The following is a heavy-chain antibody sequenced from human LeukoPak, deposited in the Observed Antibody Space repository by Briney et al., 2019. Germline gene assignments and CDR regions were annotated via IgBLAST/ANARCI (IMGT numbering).Heavy chain of an antibody. J-gene: IGHJ6*02. V-gene: IGHV4-59*01. Sequence: SETLSLTCTVSGGSISSYYWSWIRQPPGKGLEWIGYIYYSGSTNYNPSLKSRVTISVDTSKNQFSLKLSSVTAADTAVYYCARVRGPDGGMDVWGQGTTVTVSS. CDR1: GGSISSYY. CDR3: ARVRGPDGGMDV. CDR2: IYYSGST. D-gene: IGHD1-14*01.